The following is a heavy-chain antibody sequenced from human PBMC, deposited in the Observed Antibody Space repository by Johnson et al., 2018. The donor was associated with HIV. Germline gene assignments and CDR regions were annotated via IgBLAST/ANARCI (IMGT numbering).Heavy chain of an antibody. Sequence: QEQLVESGGGVVQPGRSLRLSCAASGFTFSSYGMHWVRQAPGKGLEWLAVISYDGSNKYYADSVKGRFTISRANSKNTLYLQINSLRAEDTAVYYCAKDGGARGSSWYEGVFDIWGQGTMVTVSS. CDR2: ISYDGSNK. CDR1: GFTFSSYG. D-gene: IGHD6-13*01. V-gene: IGHV3-30*18. J-gene: IGHJ3*02. CDR3: AKDGGARGSSWYEGVFDI.